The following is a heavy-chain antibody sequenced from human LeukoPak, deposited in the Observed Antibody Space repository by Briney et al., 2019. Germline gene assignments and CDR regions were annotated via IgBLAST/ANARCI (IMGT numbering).Heavy chain of an antibody. CDR3: ARGDYYYSGMDV. CDR2: IHTAGDT. V-gene: IGHV3-13*01. Sequence: GGSLRLSGAASGFTISNYDMHWVRQKPGKGLEWVSTIHTAGDTYYPDSVKGRFAISRENAKNSLSLQMNSLRAGDTAVYYCARGDYYYSGMDVWGQGTTVTVSS. D-gene: IGHD2-21*01. CDR1: GFTISNYD. J-gene: IGHJ6*02.